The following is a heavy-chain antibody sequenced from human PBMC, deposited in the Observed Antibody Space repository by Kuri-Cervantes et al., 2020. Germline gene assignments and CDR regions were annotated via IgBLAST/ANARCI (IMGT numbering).Heavy chain of an antibody. J-gene: IGHJ6*03. V-gene: IGHV3-9*01. CDR3: ASRYGDYYYYMDV. CDR2: ISWNSGNI. CDR1: GFTFDDYA. D-gene: IGHD3-9*01. Sequence: SLKISCAASGFTFDDYAMYWVRQPPGKGLEWVSGISWNSGNIGYADSVKGRFTISRDNAKNSLYLQMNSLRAEDTAVYYCASRYGDYYYYMDVWGKGTTVTVSS.